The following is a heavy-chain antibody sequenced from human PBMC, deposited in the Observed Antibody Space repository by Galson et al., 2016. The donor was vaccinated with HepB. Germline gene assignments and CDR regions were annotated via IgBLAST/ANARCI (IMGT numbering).Heavy chain of an antibody. CDR1: GGSISSGGYY. CDR3: TGGLVRGVSSF. J-gene: IGHJ1*01. CDR2: IFYSGSS. V-gene: IGHV4-31*03. D-gene: IGHD3-10*01. Sequence: TLSLTCSVSGGSISSGGYYWSWIRQHPGKGLEWIGYIFYSGSSYYNPSLKSRVTISVDTSKNQFSLKLSSVTAADTAVYHCTGGLVRGVSSFWGQGTLVTVSS.